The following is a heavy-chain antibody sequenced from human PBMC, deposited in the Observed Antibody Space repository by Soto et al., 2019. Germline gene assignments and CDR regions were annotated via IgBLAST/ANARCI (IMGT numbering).Heavy chain of an antibody. Sequence: QVQLVESGGGVVQPGRSLRLSCAASGFTFSSYGMHWVRQAPGKGLEWVAVISYDGSNKYYADSVKGRFTISRDNSKNTLYLQMNSLRAEDTAVYYCAKPYGDYFYYYYGMDVWGQGTMVTVSS. V-gene: IGHV3-30*18. J-gene: IGHJ6*02. CDR1: GFTFSSYG. D-gene: IGHD4-17*01. CDR2: ISYDGSNK. CDR3: AKPYGDYFYYYYGMDV.